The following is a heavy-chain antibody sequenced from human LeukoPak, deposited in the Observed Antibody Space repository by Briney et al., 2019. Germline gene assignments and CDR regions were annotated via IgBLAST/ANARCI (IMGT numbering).Heavy chain of an antibody. J-gene: IGHJ6*02. Sequence: GGSLRLSCTASGFTFGGYAMNWVRQAPGKGLEWLASIRSKPYGGTREYSASGRGRFTIAKDDSKSIAYLQMNSLKTEDTAVSYSPREYPVWGSSSSSGMAVWGQGTTVTVSS. D-gene: IGHD6-6*01. CDR1: GFTFGGYA. CDR2: IRSKPYGGTR. V-gene: IGHV3-49*04. CDR3: PREYPVWGSSSSSGMAV.